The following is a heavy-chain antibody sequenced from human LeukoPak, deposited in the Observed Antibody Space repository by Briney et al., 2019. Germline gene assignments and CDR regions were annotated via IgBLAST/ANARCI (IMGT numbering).Heavy chain of an antibody. CDR3: VRDRYYSLDY. V-gene: IGHV3-74*01. D-gene: IGHD3-10*01. CDR2: IKSDGIST. CDR1: GFTFSNYA. Sequence: PGGSLRLSCAASGFTFSNYAMRWVRQAPGKGLVWVSRIKSDGISTIYADSVKGRFTISRDNAKNTLYLQINSLRAEDTAVYYCVRDRYYSLDYWGQGTLVTVSS. J-gene: IGHJ4*02.